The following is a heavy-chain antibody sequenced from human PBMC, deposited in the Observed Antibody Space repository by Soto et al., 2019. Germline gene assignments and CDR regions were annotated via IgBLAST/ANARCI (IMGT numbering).Heavy chain of an antibody. D-gene: IGHD2-8*01. CDR2: ISGSGSAT. Sequence: GGSRRRSCAASGFRFRSYTMSWVRQVHGKTLEWVSTISGSGSATYYADSVKGRFTISRDNSQNTLYLQLNSLRAEDTAVYYCAKAHLGAMAPFDSWGQGTLVTVSS. V-gene: IGHV3-23*01. CDR3: AKAHLGAMAPFDS. CDR1: GFRFRSYT. J-gene: IGHJ4*02.